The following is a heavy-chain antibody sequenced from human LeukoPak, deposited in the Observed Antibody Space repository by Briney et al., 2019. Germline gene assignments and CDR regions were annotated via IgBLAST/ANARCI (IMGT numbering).Heavy chain of an antibody. CDR3: ATAGYGDFPFDY. D-gene: IGHD4-17*01. CDR1: GYTLTELS. J-gene: IGHJ4*02. V-gene: IGHV1-24*01. Sequence: GASVKVSCRVSGYTLTELSMHWVRQAPGKGLEWMGGFDPEDGETIYAQKSQGRVTMTEDTSTDTAYMELSSLRSEDTAVYYCATAGYGDFPFDYWGQGTLVTVSS. CDR2: FDPEDGET.